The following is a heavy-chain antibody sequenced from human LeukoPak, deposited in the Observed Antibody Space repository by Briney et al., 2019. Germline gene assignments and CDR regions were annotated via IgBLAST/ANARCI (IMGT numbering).Heavy chain of an antibody. V-gene: IGHV3-64*01. D-gene: IGHD1-26*01. CDR2: ISSNGGST. CDR3: ARVGSYSSFDY. CDR1: GFTFSSYA. J-gene: IGHJ4*02. Sequence: PGGSPRLSCAASGFTFSSYAMHWVRQAPGKGLEYVSAISSNGGSTYYANSVKGRFTISRDNSKNTLYLQMGSLRAEDMAVYYCARVGSYSSFDYWGQGTLVTVSS.